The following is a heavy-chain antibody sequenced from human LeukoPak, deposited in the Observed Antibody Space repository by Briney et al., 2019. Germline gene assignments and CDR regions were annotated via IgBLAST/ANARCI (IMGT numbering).Heavy chain of an antibody. D-gene: IGHD3-3*01. V-gene: IGHV4-4*02. CDR2: IYHSGSP. Sequence: SGTLSLTCAVSGGSISSNNWWGWVRQPPGKGLEWIGEIYHSGSPNYNPSLKSRVTISVDTSKNQFSLKLSSVTAADTAVYYCARVDFWSGLPGYWGQGTLVTVSS. J-gene: IGHJ4*02. CDR3: ARVDFWSGLPGY. CDR1: GGSISSNNW.